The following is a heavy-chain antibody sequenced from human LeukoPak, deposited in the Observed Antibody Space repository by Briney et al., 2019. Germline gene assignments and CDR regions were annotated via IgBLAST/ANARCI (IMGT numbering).Heavy chain of an antibody. J-gene: IGHJ4*02. CDR2: IRNDGSIT. CDR3: AKMRPEIVVVAEIDY. Sequence: PGGSLRLSCAASGFTFSTYAMSWVRQAPGKGLDWASLIRNDGSITYYADSVKGRFTISRDNSKNTLYLQMNSLRAEDTALYYCAKMRPEIVVVAEIDYWGQGALVTVSS. D-gene: IGHD2-15*01. CDR1: GFTFSTYA. V-gene: IGHV3-23*03.